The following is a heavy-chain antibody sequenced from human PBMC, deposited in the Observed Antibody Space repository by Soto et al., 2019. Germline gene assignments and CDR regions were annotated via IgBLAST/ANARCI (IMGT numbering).Heavy chain of an antibody. V-gene: IGHV1-58*01. CDR1: GFPTSTSA. CDR3: AKLQEASGLLTSYIDY. Sequence: PVKPTTKTSGFPTSTSAVHWVRQSREHRLQWIGWIDVGSGNANYAQMLQERVTISRDMSTSTAYMELSSLRPEDTAVYYCAKLQEASGLLTSYIDYWGQGTLVTVSS. D-gene: IGHD1-26*01. J-gene: IGHJ4*02. CDR2: IDVGSGNA.